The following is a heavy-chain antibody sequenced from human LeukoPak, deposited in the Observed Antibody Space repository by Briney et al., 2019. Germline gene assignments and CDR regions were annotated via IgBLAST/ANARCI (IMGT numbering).Heavy chain of an antibody. CDR1: GFTFSSYG. D-gene: IGHD6-13*01. CDR3: AKASGYSLSEEFDY. V-gene: IGHV3-30*02. Sequence: GGSLRLSCAAAGFTFSSYGMHWVRQAPGKRLEWVAFIRYDGSNKYYADSVKGRFTISRDNSKNTLYLQMNSLRAEDTAVYYCAKASGYSLSEEFDYWGQGTLVTVSS. CDR2: IRYDGSNK. J-gene: IGHJ4*02.